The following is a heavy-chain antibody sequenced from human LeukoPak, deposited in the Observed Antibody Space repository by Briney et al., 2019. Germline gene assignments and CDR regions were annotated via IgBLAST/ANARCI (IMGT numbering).Heavy chain of an antibody. CDR3: AKGKGSGYLPFDY. J-gene: IGHJ4*02. CDR2: ISGSGGST. Sequence: PGGSLRLSCAASGFTFSSYAMSWVRQAPGKGLEWVSAISGSGGSTYYTDSVKGRFTISRDNSKNTLYLQMNSLRAEDTAVYYCAKGKGSGYLPFDYWGQGTLVTVSS. CDR1: GFTFSSYA. D-gene: IGHD3-22*01. V-gene: IGHV3-23*01.